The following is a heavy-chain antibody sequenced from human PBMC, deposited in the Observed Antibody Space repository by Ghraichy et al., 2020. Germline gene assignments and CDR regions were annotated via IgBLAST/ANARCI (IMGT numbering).Heavy chain of an antibody. V-gene: IGHV1-2*04. CDR3: ASQGLRYCSNGVCPDYGLDV. CDR1: GYIFTGYY. D-gene: IGHD2-8*01. J-gene: IGHJ6*02. CDR2: INPYSGGT. Sequence: ASVKISCKASGYIFTGYYIHWVRQAPGQGLEWMGWINPYSGGTNYAQKFQGWVTMTRDTSISTAYMELRRLRSDDTAIYYCASQGLRYCSNGVCPDYGLDVWGQGTTVTVSS.